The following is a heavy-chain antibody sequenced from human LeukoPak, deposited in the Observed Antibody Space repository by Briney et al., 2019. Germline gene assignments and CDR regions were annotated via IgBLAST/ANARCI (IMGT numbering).Heavy chain of an antibody. CDR3: ARIIRNYDYVWGSYRHFDY. V-gene: IGHV5-51*01. CDR2: IYPGDSDT. Sequence: GESLKISCKGSGYSFTSYWIGWVRQMPGKGLEWMGIIYPGDSDTRYSPSFQGQVTISADKSISTAYLQWSSLKAPDTAMYYCARIIRNYDYVWGSYRHFDYWGQGTLVTVSS. D-gene: IGHD3-16*02. CDR1: GYSFTSYW. J-gene: IGHJ4*02.